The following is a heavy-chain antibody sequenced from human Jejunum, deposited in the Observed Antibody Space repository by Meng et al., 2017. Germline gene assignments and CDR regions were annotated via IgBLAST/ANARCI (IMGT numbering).Heavy chain of an antibody. J-gene: IGHJ4*02. V-gene: IGHV3-48*03. CDR2: ISSSGSNI. CDR1: GFTFSSYE. CDR3: ARDVVGATVAFDY. D-gene: IGHD1-26*01. Sequence: GGSLRLSCAASGFTFSSYEMNWVRQAPGKGLEWVSYISSSGSNIYHADSVKGRFTISRDNAKNSLYLQMNSLRAEDTAVYYCARDVVGATVAFDYWGQGTLVTVSS.